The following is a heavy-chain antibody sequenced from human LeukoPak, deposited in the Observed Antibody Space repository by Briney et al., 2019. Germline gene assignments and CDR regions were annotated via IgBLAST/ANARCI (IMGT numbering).Heavy chain of an antibody. CDR1: GGSFSGYY. CDR3: ARGDDFWSGYPLDY. V-gene: IGHV4-34*01. D-gene: IGHD3-3*01. Sequence: SETLSLTRAVYGGSFSGYYWRWIRQPPGKGLEWIGEINHSGSTNYNPSLKSRVTISVDTSKKQFSLNLSSVTAADTAVYYCARGDDFWSGYPLDYWGQGTLVTVSS. J-gene: IGHJ4*02. CDR2: INHSGST.